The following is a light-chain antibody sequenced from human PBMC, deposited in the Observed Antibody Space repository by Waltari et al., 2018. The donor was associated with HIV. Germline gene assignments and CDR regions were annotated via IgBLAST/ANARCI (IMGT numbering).Light chain of an antibody. V-gene: IGKV6-21*01. J-gene: IGKJ1*01. Sequence: VLTQSPDFRSAAATETVSITCRASQNIGSPLHWYQQKPGQSPQLVIKYASQSVSGVPSRFSGSGSGTEFTLSITGLQTDDAATYYCQQSSGSPPTFGQGTTVDI. CDR1: QNIGSP. CDR2: YAS. CDR3: QQSSGSPPT.